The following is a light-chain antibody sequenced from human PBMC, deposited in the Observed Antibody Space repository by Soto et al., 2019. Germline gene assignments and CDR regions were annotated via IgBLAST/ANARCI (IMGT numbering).Light chain of an antibody. CDR3: QQYGSSPLT. V-gene: IGKV3-20*01. CDR2: GAS. J-gene: IGKJ4*01. Sequence: EIVLTQSPGTLSLSRGERATLSCRASQSVSSSYLAWYQQKPGQAPRLLIYGASSRANGIPDRFSGSGSGTDFTLTISRLEPEDFAVFYCQQYGSSPLTLGGGTKWIS. CDR1: QSVSSSY.